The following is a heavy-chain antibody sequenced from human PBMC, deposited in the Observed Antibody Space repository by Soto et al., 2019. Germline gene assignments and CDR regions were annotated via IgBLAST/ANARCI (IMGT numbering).Heavy chain of an antibody. CDR1: GFTFSSYS. V-gene: IGHV3-48*01. CDR2: ISSSSSTI. Sequence: GGSLRLSCAASGFTFSSYSMNWVRQAPGKGLEWVSYISSSSSTIYYADSVKGRFTISRDNAKNSLYLQMNSLRAEDTAVYYCARAYAREYYDFWSGRSQGYMDVWGKGTTVTVSS. J-gene: IGHJ6*03. CDR3: ARAYAREYYDFWSGRSQGYMDV. D-gene: IGHD3-3*01.